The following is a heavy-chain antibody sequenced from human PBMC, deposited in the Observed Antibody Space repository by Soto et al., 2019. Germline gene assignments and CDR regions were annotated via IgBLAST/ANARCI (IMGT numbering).Heavy chain of an antibody. J-gene: IGHJ5*02. CDR1: VYSLANIGHY. CDR3: TRLLTPHDNTGKSWLGP. D-gene: IGHD1-1*01. CDR2: IDYRVST. Sequence: SETRSLTCTFSVYSLANIGHYWCWIRQPPWNALELIGGIDYRVSTLYNPSLRIRITMSIDTSKRFFSLKLTSVTASDTALYSCTRLLTPHDNTGKSWLGPWGQGTMVTVSS. V-gene: IGHV4-39*02.